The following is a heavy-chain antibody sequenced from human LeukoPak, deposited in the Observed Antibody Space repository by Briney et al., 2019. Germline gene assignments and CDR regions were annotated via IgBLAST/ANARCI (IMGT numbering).Heavy chain of an antibody. D-gene: IGHD6-6*01. Sequence: GGSLRLSCAASGFTFSSNAMSWVRQAPGKGLEWVSAISGSGNNTYYADSVKGRFTISRDNSKNTLYLKMNSLRAEDTAVYYCAKHSSSSGFDYWGQGTLVTVSS. J-gene: IGHJ4*02. V-gene: IGHV3-23*01. CDR2: ISGSGNNT. CDR1: GFTFSSNA. CDR3: AKHSSSSGFDY.